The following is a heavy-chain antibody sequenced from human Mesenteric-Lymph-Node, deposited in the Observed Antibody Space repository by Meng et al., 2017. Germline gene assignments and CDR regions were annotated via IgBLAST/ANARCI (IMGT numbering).Heavy chain of an antibody. Sequence: SCAISGDSVSSNNAAWNWIRQSPSRGLEWLGRTYYRSKWYFDYAVSVRSRITINPDTSKNHFSLQLNSVTPEDTAVYYCARGSGFDYWGQGTLVTVSS. J-gene: IGHJ4*02. D-gene: IGHD3-10*01. CDR3: ARGSGFDY. CDR1: GDSVSSNNAA. V-gene: IGHV6-1*01. CDR2: TYYRSKWYF.